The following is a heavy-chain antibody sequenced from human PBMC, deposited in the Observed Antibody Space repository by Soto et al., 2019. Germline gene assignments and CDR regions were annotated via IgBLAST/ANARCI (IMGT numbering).Heavy chain of an antibody. CDR3: ARDRGGKYCSGGSCPEDY. Sequence: GGSLRLSCAASGFTFSSYWMSWVRQAPGKGLEWVANIKQDGSEKYYVDSVKGRFTISRDNAKNSLYLQMNSLRAEDTAVYYCARDRGGKYCSGGSCPEDYWGQGTLVTVSS. CDR2: IKQDGSEK. CDR1: GFTFSSYW. D-gene: IGHD2-15*01. J-gene: IGHJ4*02. V-gene: IGHV3-7*01.